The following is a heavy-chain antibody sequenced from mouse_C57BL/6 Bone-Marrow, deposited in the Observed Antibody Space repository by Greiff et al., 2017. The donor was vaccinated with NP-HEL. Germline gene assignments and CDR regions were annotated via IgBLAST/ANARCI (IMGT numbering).Heavy chain of an antibody. V-gene: IGHV5-9-1*02. D-gene: IGHD1-1*01. CDR3: TRDYYGSRGYFDV. CDR2: ISSGGDYI. Sequence: EVKLMESGEGLVKPGGSLKLSCAASGFTFSSYAMSWVRQTPEKRLEWVAYISSGGDYIYYADTVKGRFTISRDNARNTLYLQMSSLKSEDTAMYYCTRDYYGSRGYFDVWGTGTTVTVSS. J-gene: IGHJ1*03. CDR1: GFTFSSYA.